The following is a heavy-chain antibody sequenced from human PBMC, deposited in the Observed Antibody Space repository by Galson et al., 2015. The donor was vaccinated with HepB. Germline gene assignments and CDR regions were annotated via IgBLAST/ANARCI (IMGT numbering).Heavy chain of an antibody. CDR2: TRNKANSYTT. V-gene: IGHV3-72*01. D-gene: IGHD5-24*01. Sequence: SLRLSCAASGFTFSDHYMDWVRQAPGKGLEWVGRTRNKANSYTTEYAASVKGRFTISRDDSKNSLYLQMNSLKTEDTAVYYCARVGDGYNLGYFDYWGQGTLVTVSS. CDR1: GFTFSDHY. CDR3: ARVGDGYNLGYFDY. J-gene: IGHJ4*02.